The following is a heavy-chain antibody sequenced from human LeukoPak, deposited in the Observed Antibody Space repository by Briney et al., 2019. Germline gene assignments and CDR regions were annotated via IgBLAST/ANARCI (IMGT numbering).Heavy chain of an antibody. J-gene: IGHJ4*02. CDR1: GFTFRNHG. CDR2: IWYDGSNK. D-gene: IGHD7-27*01. Sequence: PGGSLTLSCIASGFTFRNHGMSWVRQAPGKGLEWVGGIWYDGSNKDYVDSVKRRFTSSRDNSKNTLYLEMNSRTVEHTAVYYCAKGRGGSSNWGSDCWGQGTQVTVSS. CDR3: AKGRGGSSNWGSDC. V-gene: IGHV3-33*06.